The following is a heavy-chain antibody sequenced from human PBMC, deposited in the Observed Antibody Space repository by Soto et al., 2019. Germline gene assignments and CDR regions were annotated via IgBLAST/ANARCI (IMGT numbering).Heavy chain of an antibody. CDR2: IYYSGST. Sequence: PSETLSLTCTVSGGFISSYYWSWIRQPPGKGLEWIGYIYYSGSTNYNPSLKSRVTISVDTSKNQFSLKLSSVTAADTAVYYCARGQVGVVVVPAATGYNWFDPWGQGTLVTVSS. CDR3: ARGQVGVVVVPAATGYNWFDP. V-gene: IGHV4-59*01. D-gene: IGHD2-2*01. J-gene: IGHJ5*02. CDR1: GGFISSYY.